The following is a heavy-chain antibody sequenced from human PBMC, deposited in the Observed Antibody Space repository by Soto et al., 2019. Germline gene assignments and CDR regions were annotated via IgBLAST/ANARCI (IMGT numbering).Heavy chain of an antibody. V-gene: IGHV3-9*01. J-gene: IGHJ3*02. Sequence: EVQLVESGGGLVQPGRSLRLSCAASGFTFDDYAMHWVRQAPGKGLEWVSGISWNSDTIGYADSVKGRFTISRDNAKNSLYLQMNSLRAEDTALFYCAKDLSHGGGRNAFDIWGQGTMVTVSS. CDR1: GFTFDDYA. CDR2: ISWNSDTI. CDR3: AKDLSHGGGRNAFDI. D-gene: IGHD2-15*01.